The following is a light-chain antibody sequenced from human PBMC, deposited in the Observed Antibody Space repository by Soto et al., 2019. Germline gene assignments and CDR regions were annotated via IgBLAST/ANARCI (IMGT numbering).Light chain of an antibody. V-gene: IGKV3D-20*02. J-gene: IGKJ5*01. Sequence: DIVLTQSPGTLSLSPGERATLSCRASQSVSSSYFAWYQQKPGQAPRLLIYGASNRATGIPDRFSGGGTGTDFTLTISSLEPEDFALYYCQQRSNWPITFGQGTRLEIK. CDR1: QSVSSSY. CDR2: GAS. CDR3: QQRSNWPIT.